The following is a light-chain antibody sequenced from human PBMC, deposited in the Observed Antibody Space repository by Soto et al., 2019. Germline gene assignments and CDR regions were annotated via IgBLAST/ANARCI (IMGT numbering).Light chain of an antibody. Sequence: QSALTQPASVSGSPGQSITISCTGTSSDVGGYIYVSWYQQHPGKAPKLMIYEVSNRPSGVSNRFSGSKSGNTASLTISGLQAEDEADYYCSSYTSSSTLEEVFGTGTKVTVL. CDR2: EVS. V-gene: IGLV2-14*01. J-gene: IGLJ1*01. CDR1: SSDVGGYIY. CDR3: SSYTSSSTLEEV.